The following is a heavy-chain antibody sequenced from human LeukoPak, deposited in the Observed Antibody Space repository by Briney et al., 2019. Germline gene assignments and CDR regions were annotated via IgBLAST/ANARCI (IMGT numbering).Heavy chain of an antibody. CDR3: AKAGGGSFFDY. CDR2: ITGGGGST. V-gene: IGHV3-23*01. CDR1: GFTFGNYA. Sequence: GGALRLSCAASGFTFGNYAMIWVRQAPGKGLEWVSGITGGGGSTYYADSVRGRFTISRDNSQHTLYLQLDALRAEDTAVYYCAKAGGGSFFDYWGQGTLVTVSS. J-gene: IGHJ4*02. D-gene: IGHD2-15*01.